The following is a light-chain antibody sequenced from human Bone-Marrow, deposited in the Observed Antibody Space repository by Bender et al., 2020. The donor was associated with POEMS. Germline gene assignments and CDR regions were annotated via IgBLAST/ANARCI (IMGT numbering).Light chain of an antibody. V-gene: IGLV7-43*01. J-gene: IGLJ2*01. CDR2: STF. Sequence: QTVVTQEPSVTVSPGETVTLTCASSPGPVTSDHYTNWIQRKPGQAPRTLIHSTFARHSWTPARFSGSLLGGKATLTLSPVQSEDEAEYSCLVFLGSGHLLFGGGTRVTVL. CDR3: LVFLGSGHLL. CDR1: PGPVTSDHY.